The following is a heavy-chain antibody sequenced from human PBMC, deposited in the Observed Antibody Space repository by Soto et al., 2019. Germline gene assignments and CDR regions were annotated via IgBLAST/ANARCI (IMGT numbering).Heavy chain of an antibody. D-gene: IGHD5-18*01. J-gene: IGHJ6*02. Sequence: PGGSLRLSCAASGFTFSSYAMSWVRQAPGKGLEWVSAISGSGGSTYYADSVKGRFTISRDNSKNTLYLQMNSLRAEDTAVYYCARDQSYGSPYYYYYGMDVWGQGTTVTVSS. CDR3: ARDQSYGSPYYYYYGMDV. CDR1: GFTFSSYA. CDR2: ISGSGGST. V-gene: IGHV3-23*01.